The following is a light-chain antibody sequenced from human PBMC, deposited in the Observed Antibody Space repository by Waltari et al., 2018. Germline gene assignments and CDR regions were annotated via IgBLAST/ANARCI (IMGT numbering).Light chain of an antibody. CDR2: AAS. CDR3: QQIYSAPRM. V-gene: IGKV1-39*01. Sequence: DIQMTQSPSSLSASVGDRVLITCRASQYINNYLNWYQQKPGKAPYLLMYAASTLHVGVPSRFSGSGSGTEFTLTISGIQPEDFAAYYCQQIYSAPRMFGQGTKVEVK. CDR1: QYINNY. J-gene: IGKJ1*01.